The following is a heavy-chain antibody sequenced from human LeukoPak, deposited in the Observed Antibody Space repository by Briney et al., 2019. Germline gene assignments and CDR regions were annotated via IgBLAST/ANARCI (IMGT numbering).Heavy chain of an antibody. CDR3: ARHELVGATTYFDY. V-gene: IGHV4-59*08. CDR1: GGSISSYY. J-gene: IGHJ4*02. Sequence: SETLSLTCTVSGGSISSYYWSWIRQPPGKGLEWIGYICYSGSTNYNPSLKSRVTISVDTSKNQFSLKLSSVTAADTAVYYCARHELVGATTYFDYWGQGTLVTVSS. CDR2: ICYSGST. D-gene: IGHD1-26*01.